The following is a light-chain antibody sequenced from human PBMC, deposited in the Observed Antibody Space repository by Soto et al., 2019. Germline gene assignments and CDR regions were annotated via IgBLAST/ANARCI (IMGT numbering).Light chain of an antibody. CDR3: QQSYSNPTWT. CDR2: DSS. Sequence: DIQLTQSPSSLSASVGDRITITCRASQSISTYLNWYQQKPGEAPTLLVYDSSTLQSGVPSRFSGSGFGAEVTLTASSLQPEDFATYYCQQSYSNPTWTFGQGTKVEIK. V-gene: IGKV1-39*01. J-gene: IGKJ1*01. CDR1: QSISTY.